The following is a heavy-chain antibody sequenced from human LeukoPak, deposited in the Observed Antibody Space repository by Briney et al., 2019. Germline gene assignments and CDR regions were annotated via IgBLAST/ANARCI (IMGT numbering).Heavy chain of an antibody. CDR3: ARAGRDGYNRPYYFDY. Sequence: VASVKLSCKASGGTFTGYSISWVRQAPGQGLEWMGRIIPIFGTANYAQKFQGRVTITTDESTSKAYMELSSLRSEDTAVSYCARAGRDGYNRPYYFDYWGQGTLVTVSS. V-gene: IGHV1-69*05. CDR2: IIPIFGTA. CDR1: GGTFTGYS. J-gene: IGHJ4*02. D-gene: IGHD5-24*01.